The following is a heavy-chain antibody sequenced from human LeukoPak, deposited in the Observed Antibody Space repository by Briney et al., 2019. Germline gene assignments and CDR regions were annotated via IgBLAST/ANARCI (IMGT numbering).Heavy chain of an antibody. CDR3: VRASGYLHDFDF. CDR2: ISKDGGTT. V-gene: IGHV3-74*03. Sequence: PGGSLRLSCEASGFSFSKYRMHWVRQAPGKGLVWVAFISKDGGTTTYVDSVRDRFTISRDNSKNILFLQMNSLKSVDTAMYYCVRASGYLHDFDFWGQGTLVTVSS. CDR1: GFSFSKYR. J-gene: IGHJ4*02. D-gene: IGHD3-3*01.